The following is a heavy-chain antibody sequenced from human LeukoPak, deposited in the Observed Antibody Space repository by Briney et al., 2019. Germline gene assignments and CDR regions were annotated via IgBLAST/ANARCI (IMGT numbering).Heavy chain of an antibody. D-gene: IGHD3-3*01. J-gene: IGHJ4*02. Sequence: GRSLRLSCAASGFTFSSYAMHWVRQAPGKGLEWVAVISYDGSNKYYADSVKGRFTISRDNSKNTLYLQMNSLRAEDTAVYYCARDQYDTWSRRGNFDSWGQGTLVIVSS. V-gene: IGHV3-30-3*01. CDR2: ISYDGSNK. CDR3: ARDQYDTWSRRGNFDS. CDR1: GFTFSSYA.